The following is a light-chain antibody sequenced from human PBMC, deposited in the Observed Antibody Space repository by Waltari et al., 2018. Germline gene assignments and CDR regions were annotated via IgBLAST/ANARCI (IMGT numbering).Light chain of an antibody. Sequence: AIQLTQSPSSLSATVGDRVTVTCRASQRISSALAWYQQKPGKAPKLLIYDASSLESGVPSRFSGSGSGTDFTLTISSLQPEDFATYYCQQFNSYPLFTFGPGTKVDIK. CDR2: DAS. J-gene: IGKJ3*01. V-gene: IGKV1-13*02. CDR3: QQFNSYPLFT. CDR1: QRISSA.